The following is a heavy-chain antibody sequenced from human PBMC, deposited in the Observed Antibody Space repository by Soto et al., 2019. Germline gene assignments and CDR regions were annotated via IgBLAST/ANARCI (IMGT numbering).Heavy chain of an antibody. CDR2: IGTAGDT. CDR1: GFTFSSYD. V-gene: IGHV3-13*01. J-gene: IGHJ5*02. Sequence: VQLVESGGGLVQPGGSLRLSCAASGFTFSSYDMHWVRQATGKGLEWVSAIGTAGDTYYPGSVKGRFTISRENAKNSLYLQMNSLRAGDTAVYYCARGGGAVAGTFAPWGQGTLVTVSS. D-gene: IGHD6-19*01. CDR3: ARGGGAVAGTFAP.